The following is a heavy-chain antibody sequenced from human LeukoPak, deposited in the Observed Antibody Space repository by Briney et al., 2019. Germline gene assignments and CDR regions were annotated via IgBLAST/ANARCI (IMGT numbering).Heavy chain of an antibody. CDR1: GFTFNNYA. CDR3: TKPARTDAFDI. J-gene: IGHJ3*02. D-gene: IGHD1-14*01. Sequence: GGSLRLSCAASGFTFNNYAMNWVRQAPGKGLEWVSSISGSGGRTYYADSVKGRFTISRDNSKNTLYLQMNSLRAEDTAVYYCTKPARTDAFDIWGQGTMVTVSS. CDR2: ISGSGGRT. V-gene: IGHV3-23*01.